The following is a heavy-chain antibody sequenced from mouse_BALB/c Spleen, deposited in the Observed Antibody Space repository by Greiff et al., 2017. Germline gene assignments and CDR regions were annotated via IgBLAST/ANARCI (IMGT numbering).Heavy chain of an antibody. D-gene: IGHD1-3*01. CDR3: ARSGYDY. CDR1: GYTFTSYW. CDR2: INPSNGRT. V-gene: IGHV1S81*02. Sequence: VQLQQPGAELVKPGASVKLSCKASGYTFTSYWMHWVKQRPGQGLEWIGEINPSNGRTNYNEKFKSKATLTVDKSSSTAYMQLSSLTSEDSAVYYCARSGYDYWGQGTSVTVSS. J-gene: IGHJ4*01.